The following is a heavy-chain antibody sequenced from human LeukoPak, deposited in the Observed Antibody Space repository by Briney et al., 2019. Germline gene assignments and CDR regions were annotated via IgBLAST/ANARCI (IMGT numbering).Heavy chain of an antibody. J-gene: IGHJ4*02. CDR2: ISSSGSTI. D-gene: IGHD4-17*01. Sequence: KPGGSLRLSCAASGFTFSDYYMSWIRQAPGKRLEWVSYISSSGSTIYYADSVKGRFTISRDNAKNSLYLQMNSLRAEDTAVYYCARSGPYNDYGDYGVFYCNYWGQGTLVTVSS. V-gene: IGHV3-11*04. CDR3: ARSGPYNDYGDYGVFYCNY. CDR1: GFTFSDYY.